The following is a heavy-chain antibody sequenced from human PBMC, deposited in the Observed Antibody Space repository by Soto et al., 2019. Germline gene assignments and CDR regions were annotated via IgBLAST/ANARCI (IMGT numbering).Heavy chain of an antibody. J-gene: IGHJ6*02. CDR3: ARQRGESYRYGMDV. V-gene: IGHV5-51*01. Sequence: GESLKISCKASGYIIKNYWIGWVRQMPGQGLEWMGIIFPDDSDTRYSPSFQGHVTISVDKSISTAYVQWSSLKASDTAMYYCARQRGESYRYGMDVWGQGTTVTVSS. D-gene: IGHD5-12*01. CDR2: IFPDDSDT. CDR1: GYIIKNYW.